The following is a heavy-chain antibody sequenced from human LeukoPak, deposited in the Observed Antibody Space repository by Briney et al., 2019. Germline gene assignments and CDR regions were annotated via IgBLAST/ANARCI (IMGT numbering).Heavy chain of an antibody. J-gene: IGHJ4*02. CDR1: GFTFGDYY. V-gene: IGHV3-11*04. Sequence: PGGSLGLSCAASGFTFGDYYMSWIRQASGKGLEWVSYISSSGSTIYYADSVKGRFTISRDNSKNTLYLQMNSLRAEDTAVYYCAKDGGGGNSGLIDYWGQGTLVTVSS. CDR2: ISSSGSTI. D-gene: IGHD4-23*01. CDR3: AKDGGGGNSGLIDY.